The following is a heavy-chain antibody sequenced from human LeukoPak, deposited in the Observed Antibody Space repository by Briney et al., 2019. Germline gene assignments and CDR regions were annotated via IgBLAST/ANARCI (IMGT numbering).Heavy chain of an antibody. Sequence: PGGSLRLSCAASGFTFSSYAMSWVRQAPGKGLEWVSAISGSGGSTYYADSVKGRFTISRDNSKNTLYLQMNSLRAEDTAVYYCANSLNWNPQPVVVVELSFDYWGQGTLVTVSS. D-gene: IGHD1-1*01. CDR1: GFTFSSYA. CDR2: ISGSGGST. V-gene: IGHV3-23*01. J-gene: IGHJ4*02. CDR3: ANSLNWNPQPVVVVELSFDY.